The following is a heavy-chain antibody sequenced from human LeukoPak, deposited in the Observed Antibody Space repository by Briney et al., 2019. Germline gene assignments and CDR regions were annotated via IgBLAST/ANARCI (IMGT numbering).Heavy chain of an antibody. D-gene: IGHD3-16*02. J-gene: IGHJ4*02. CDR1: GITLSNYG. Sequence: GGSLRLSCGVSGITLSNYGMSWVRQAPGKGLEWVAGLSGSAGGTNYADSVKGRFTISRDNSKNTLFLQMDRLRVEDTAVYFCAKRGVVVRVFLVGFHKEAYYFDSWGQGAQVTVSS. CDR3: AKRGVVVRVFLVGFHKEAYYFDS. CDR2: LSGSAGGT. V-gene: IGHV3-23*01.